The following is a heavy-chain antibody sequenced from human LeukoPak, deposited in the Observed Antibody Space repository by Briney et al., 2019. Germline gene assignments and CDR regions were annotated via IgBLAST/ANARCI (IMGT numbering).Heavy chain of an antibody. J-gene: IGHJ4*02. V-gene: IGHV1-46*01. CDR2: INPSGGST. D-gene: IGHD1-26*01. Sequence: ASVKVSCKASGYTFASYYMHWVRQAPGQGLEWMGIINPSGGSTTYAQKFQGRVTMTRDTSTSTVYMELSSLRSEDTAVYYCARDSAPTHYSGNYYFEYWGQGTLVTVSS. CDR3: ARDSAPTHYSGNYYFEY. CDR1: GYTFASYY.